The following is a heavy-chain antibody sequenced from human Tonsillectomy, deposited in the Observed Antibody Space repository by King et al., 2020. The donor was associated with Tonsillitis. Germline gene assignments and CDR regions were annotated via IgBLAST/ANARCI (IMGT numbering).Heavy chain of an antibody. Sequence: HVQLQQWGAGLLKPSETLSLPCAVYGGSFSGYYWSWIRQPPGKGLEWIGEINHSGSTNYNPSLKSRVTISVDTSKNQFSLKLSSVTAADTAVYYCARGWLVPYYYYYMDVWGKGTTVTVSS. J-gene: IGHJ6*03. V-gene: IGHV4-34*01. CDR3: ARGWLVPYYYYYMDV. D-gene: IGHD6-6*01. CDR2: INHSGST. CDR1: GGSFSGYY.